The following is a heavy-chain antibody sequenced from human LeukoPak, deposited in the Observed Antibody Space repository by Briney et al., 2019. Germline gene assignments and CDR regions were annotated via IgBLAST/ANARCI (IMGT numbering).Heavy chain of an antibody. J-gene: IGHJ4*02. CDR3: ARTYQDYYDSSGYYFDY. CDR1: GYTFTGLD. V-gene: IGHV1-8*01. Sequence: GASVKVSCKASGYTFTGLDINWVRQASGQGLEWMGWMNPNSGNTGYAQKFQGRVTLTRNTSISTAYMELSSLRSEDTAVYYCARTYQDYYDSSGYYFDYWGQGTLVTVSS. CDR2: MNPNSGNT. D-gene: IGHD3-22*01.